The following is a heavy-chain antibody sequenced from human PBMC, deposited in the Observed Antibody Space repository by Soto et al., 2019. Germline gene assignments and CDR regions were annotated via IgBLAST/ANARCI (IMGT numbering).Heavy chain of an antibody. J-gene: IGHJ6*02. D-gene: IGHD2-21*01. V-gene: IGHV4-4*02. CDR2: IYYSGTT. Sequence: PSETLSVTCTVSGGSISRSNWWSWVRQPPGKGLEWIGEIYYSGTTYYNPSLKSRVTISVDTSKNQFSLKLSSVTAADTAVYYCAASCVGCGGFNYYGMDVWGQGTTVTVSS. CDR3: AASCVGCGGFNYYGMDV. CDR1: GGSISRSNW.